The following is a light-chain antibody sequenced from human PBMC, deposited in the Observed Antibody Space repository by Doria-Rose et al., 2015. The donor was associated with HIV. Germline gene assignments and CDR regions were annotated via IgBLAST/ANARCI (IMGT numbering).Light chain of an antibody. Sequence: TQSPESLGMSLGERATLNCKSNQSLLYTSKNYLAWYQQKPGQPPKLLIYWASTRQSGVPARFSGSGSRTDFTLTISSLEAEDVAVYHCQQYYDTPSFGPGTTVDIK. CDR2: WAS. CDR1: QSLLYTSKNY. J-gene: IGKJ3*01. V-gene: IGKV4-1*01. CDR3: QQYYDTPS.